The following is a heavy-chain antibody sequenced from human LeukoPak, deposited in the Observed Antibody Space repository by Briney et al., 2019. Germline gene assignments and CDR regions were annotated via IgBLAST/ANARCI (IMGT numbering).Heavy chain of an antibody. V-gene: IGHV1-18*01. CDR3: ARDAVATMDYYCYGMDV. J-gene: IGHJ6*02. D-gene: IGHD5-12*01. CDR1: GYTFTSYG. CDR2: ISAYNGNT. Sequence: ASVKVSCKASGYTFTSYGISWVRQAPGQGPEWMGWISAYNGNTNYAQKLQGRVTMTTDTSTSTAYMELRSLRSDDTAVYYCARDAVATMDYYCYGMDVWGQGTTVTVSS.